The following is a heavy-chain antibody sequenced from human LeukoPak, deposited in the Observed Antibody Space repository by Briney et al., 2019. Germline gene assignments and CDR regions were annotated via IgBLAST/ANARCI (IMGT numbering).Heavy chain of an antibody. Sequence: SVKVSCKASGGTFSSYTISWVRQAPGQGREWMGRIIPILGIANYAQKFQGRVTITADKSTSTAYMELSSLRSEDTAVYYCAIVVVPANMDVWGKGTTVTVSS. D-gene: IGHD2-2*01. J-gene: IGHJ6*03. CDR2: IIPILGIA. V-gene: IGHV1-69*02. CDR1: GGTFSSYT. CDR3: AIVVVPANMDV.